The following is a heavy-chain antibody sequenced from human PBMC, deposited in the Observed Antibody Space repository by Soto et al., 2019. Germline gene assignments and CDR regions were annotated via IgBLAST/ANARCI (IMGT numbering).Heavy chain of an antibody. CDR3: ASEGYCSGGSCYFGSYYFDY. Sequence: SETLSLTCTVSGGSISSSSYYWGWIRQPPGKGLEWIGSIYYSGSTYYNQSLKSRVTISVDTSKNQFSLKLSSVTAADTAVYYCASEGYCSGGSCYFGSYYFDYWGQGTLVTVSS. D-gene: IGHD2-15*01. V-gene: IGHV4-39*01. CDR2: IYYSGST. J-gene: IGHJ4*02. CDR1: GGSISSSSYY.